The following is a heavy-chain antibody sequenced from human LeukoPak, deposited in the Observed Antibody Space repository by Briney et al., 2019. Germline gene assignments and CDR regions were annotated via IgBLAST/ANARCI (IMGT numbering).Heavy chain of an antibody. J-gene: IGHJ5*02. CDR2: ISGSGGHT. Sequence: GGSLRLSCAASGFTFSSYAMTWVRQAPGKGLEWVSAISGSGGHTYYADSVKGRFTISRDNSKNTLYLQMNSLRAEDTAVYYCAKGGLSCSSSSCYSANNWFDPWGQGTPVTVSS. CDR1: GFTFSSYA. D-gene: IGHD2-2*01. V-gene: IGHV3-23*01. CDR3: AKGGLSCSSSSCYSANNWFDP.